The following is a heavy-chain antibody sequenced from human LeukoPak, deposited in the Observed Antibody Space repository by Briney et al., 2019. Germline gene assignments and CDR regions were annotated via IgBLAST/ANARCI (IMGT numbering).Heavy chain of an antibody. D-gene: IGHD3-22*01. CDR1: GFTFSSYG. CDR2: ISGSGGNT. V-gene: IGHV3-23*01. CDR3: AKSNGYGLIDI. Sequence: GGSLRLSCAASGFTFSSYGMSWVRQAPGKGLEWVSTISGSGGNTYYADSVKGRFTISRDNSKNTLYLQINSLRAEDTAVYYCAKSNGYGLIDIWGQGTMVTVSS. J-gene: IGHJ3*02.